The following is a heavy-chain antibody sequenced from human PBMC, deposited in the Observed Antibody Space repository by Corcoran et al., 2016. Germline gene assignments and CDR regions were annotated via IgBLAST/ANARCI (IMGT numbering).Heavy chain of an antibody. V-gene: IGHV1-46*01. CDR3: ARGLFWSGYYYYYGMDV. CDR1: GYTFTSYY. J-gene: IGHJ6*02. CDR2: INPSGGST. Sequence: QVQLVQSGAEVKKPGASVKVSCKASGYTFTSYYMHWVRQAPGQGLEWMGIINPSGGSTSYAQKFQGRVTMTRDTSTSTGYMELSSLRSEATAVYYCARGLFWSGYYYYYGMDVWGQGTTVTVSS. D-gene: IGHD3-3*01.